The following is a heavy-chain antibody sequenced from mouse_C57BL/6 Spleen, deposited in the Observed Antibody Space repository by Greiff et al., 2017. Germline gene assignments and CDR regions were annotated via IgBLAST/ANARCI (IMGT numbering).Heavy chain of an antibody. CDR3: ARDSKENYFDY. CDR1: GYAFTNYL. V-gene: IGHV1-54*01. CDR2: INPGSGGT. J-gene: IGHJ2*01. Sequence: QVQLQQSGAELVRPGTSVKVSCKASGYAFTNYLIEWVKQRPGQGLEWIGVINPGSGGTNYNEKFKGKATLTADKSSSTAYMQLSSLTSEDSAVXFCARDSKENYFDYWGQGTTLTVSS. D-gene: IGHD2-5*01.